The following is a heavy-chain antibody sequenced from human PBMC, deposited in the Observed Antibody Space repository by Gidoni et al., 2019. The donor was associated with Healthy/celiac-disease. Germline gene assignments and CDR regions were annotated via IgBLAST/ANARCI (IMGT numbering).Heavy chain of an antibody. CDR2: ISSSSSYI. J-gene: IGHJ4*02. Sequence: EVQLVESGGGLVKPGGSLRLSCAASGFTFSSYSMNWARQAPGKGLEWVSSISSSSSYIYYADSVKGRFTISRDNAKNSLYLQMNSLRAEDTAVYYCARDGASSGWYDYWGQGTLVTVSS. CDR3: ARDGASSGWYDY. D-gene: IGHD6-19*01. V-gene: IGHV3-21*01. CDR1: GFTFSSYS.